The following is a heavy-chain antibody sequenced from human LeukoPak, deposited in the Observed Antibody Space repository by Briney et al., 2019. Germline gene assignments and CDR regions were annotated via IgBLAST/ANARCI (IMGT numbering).Heavy chain of an antibody. Sequence: GRCLRLSCAASGFSFSTYSMNWVRQAPGKGLEWLSYISSSSSPIYYADSVKGRFTISRDNAKNSLYLDMNSLRDEDTAVYYCATEDSGRFHWGQGTLVTVSS. V-gene: IGHV3-48*02. J-gene: IGHJ4*02. CDR3: ATEDSGRFH. D-gene: IGHD6-19*01. CDR2: ISSSSSPI. CDR1: GFSFSTYS.